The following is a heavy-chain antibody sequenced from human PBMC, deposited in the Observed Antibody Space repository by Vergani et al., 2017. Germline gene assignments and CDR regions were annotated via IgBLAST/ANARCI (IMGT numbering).Heavy chain of an antibody. Sequence: EVQLVEFGGGLVEPGGSLRLSCVASGFTFSNAWMNWVRQAPGRGLELVGRIKRKTDGGTTDYATSVKGRFTISRDNAKNSLYLQMTSLRAEDTAFYYCARRGSGNTYYFDYWGQGALVTVSS. CDR2: IKRKTDGGTT. D-gene: IGHD3-10*01. CDR1: GFTFSNAW. J-gene: IGHJ4*02. CDR3: ARRGSGNTYYFDY. V-gene: IGHV3-15*01.